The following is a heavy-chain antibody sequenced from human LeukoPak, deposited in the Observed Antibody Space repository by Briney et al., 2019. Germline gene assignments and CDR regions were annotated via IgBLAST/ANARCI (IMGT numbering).Heavy chain of an antibody. CDR2: INHSGST. D-gene: IGHD6-19*01. CDR1: GGSFSGYY. Sequence: SETLSLTCAVYGGSFSGYYWSWIRQPPGKGLEWIGEINHSGSTNYNPSLKSRVTISVDTSKNQFSLKLSSVTAADTAVYYCARDIAVAGTLWVDYWGQGTLVTVYS. V-gene: IGHV4-34*01. J-gene: IGHJ4*02. CDR3: ARDIAVAGTLWVDY.